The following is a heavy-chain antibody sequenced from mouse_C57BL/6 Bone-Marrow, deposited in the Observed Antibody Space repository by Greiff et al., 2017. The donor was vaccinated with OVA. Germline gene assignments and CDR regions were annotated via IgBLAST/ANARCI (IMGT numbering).Heavy chain of an antibody. CDR2: ISSGGSYT. V-gene: IGHV5-6*01. Sequence: EVKLVESGGDLVKPGGSLKLSCAASGFTFSSYGMSWVRQTPDKRLEWVATISSGGSYTYYPDNVKGRFTISRDNANNTLYLQMSSLKSEDTAMYYCARDDGYYGAYGGQGTLVTVSA. CDR1: GFTFSSYG. CDR3: ARDDGYYGAY. D-gene: IGHD2-3*01. J-gene: IGHJ3*01.